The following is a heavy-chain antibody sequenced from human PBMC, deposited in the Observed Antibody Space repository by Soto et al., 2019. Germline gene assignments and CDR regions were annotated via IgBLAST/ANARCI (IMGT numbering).Heavy chain of an antibody. CDR2: ISAYSGNT. D-gene: IGHD4-17*01. Sequence: QVQLVQSGAEVKKPGASVKVSCKASGYTFTSYAFNWVRQAPGQGLEWMGWISAYSGNTNYAQKFNGRVTMTTDTYTSTAYMELRSLRSDDTAVYYCARDQTVLDYLGQGTLVTVSS. CDR3: ARDQTVLDY. V-gene: IGHV1-18*04. J-gene: IGHJ4*02. CDR1: GYTFTSYA.